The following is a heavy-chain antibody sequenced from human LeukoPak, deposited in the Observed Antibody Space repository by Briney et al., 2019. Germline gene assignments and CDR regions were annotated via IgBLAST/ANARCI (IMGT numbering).Heavy chain of an antibody. Sequence: PGGSLRLSCAASGFDFSNCDMTWVRQAPGKGLEYVSSISRGGNYIYSADSVRGRFSISRNNAENSLFLQMNSLRGEDTAVYYCARIGPGTDVYNSFDYWGQGTLVAVSS. CDR1: GFDFSNCD. D-gene: IGHD5-24*01. CDR3: ARIGPGTDVYNSFDY. V-gene: IGHV3-21*01. J-gene: IGHJ4*02. CDR2: ISRGGNYI.